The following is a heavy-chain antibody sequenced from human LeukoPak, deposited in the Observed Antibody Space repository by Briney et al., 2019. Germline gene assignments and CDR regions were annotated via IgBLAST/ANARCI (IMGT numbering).Heavy chain of an antibody. J-gene: IGHJ4*02. D-gene: IGHD2/OR15-2a*01. CDR2: ISDIGSI. CDR3: AGHHPRNTVDF. CDR1: GGSISSYY. Sequence: PSETLSLTCTVSGGSISSYYWSWIRQPPGKGLEWIAYISDIGSINYNPSLKSRVPISLDTSKNQFSLKPSSVTAADTAVYYCAGHHPRNTVDFWGQGTLVTVSS. V-gene: IGHV4-59*08.